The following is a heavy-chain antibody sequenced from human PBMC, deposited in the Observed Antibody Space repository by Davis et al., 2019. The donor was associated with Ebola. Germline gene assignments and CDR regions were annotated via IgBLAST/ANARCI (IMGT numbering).Heavy chain of an antibody. Sequence: GGSLRLSCAASGFTFRTYNMEWVRQAPGKGLEWVSFISTRSNYRYYADSVKGRFTISRDNAKNSLSLQMSSLRAEDTGVYYCTTASEWGQGTLVTVSS. V-gene: IGHV3-21*01. J-gene: IGHJ4*02. CDR3: TTASE. CDR2: ISTRSNYR. D-gene: IGHD3-10*01. CDR1: GFTFRTYN.